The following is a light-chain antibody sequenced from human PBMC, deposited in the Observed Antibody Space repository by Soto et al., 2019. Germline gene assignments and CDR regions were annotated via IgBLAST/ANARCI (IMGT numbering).Light chain of an antibody. CDR3: GTWDSSLSYV. J-gene: IGLJ1*01. V-gene: IGLV1-51*02. CDR1: SSNIGNNY. Sequence: QSVLTQPPSVSAAPGQKVTISCSGGSSNIGNNYVSWFQQLPGTAPKLLIYENNKRPSGIPDRFSGSKSGASATLDITGLRTGDEADYYCGTWDSSLSYVFGTGTKVTVL. CDR2: ENN.